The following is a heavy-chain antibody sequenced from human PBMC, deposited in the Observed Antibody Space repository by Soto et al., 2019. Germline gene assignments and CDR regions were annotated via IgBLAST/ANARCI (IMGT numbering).Heavy chain of an antibody. CDR3: AREPIITMIVLVIKASSPYYGMDV. V-gene: IGHV1-3*01. Sequence: ASVKVSCKASGYTFTSYAMHWVRQAPGQRLEWMGWINAGNGNTKYSQKFQGRVTITRDTSASTAYMELSSLRSEDTAVYYCAREPIITMIVLVIKASSPYYGMDVWGQGTRVTVSS. D-gene: IGHD3-22*01. CDR2: INAGNGNT. J-gene: IGHJ6*02. CDR1: GYTFTSYA.